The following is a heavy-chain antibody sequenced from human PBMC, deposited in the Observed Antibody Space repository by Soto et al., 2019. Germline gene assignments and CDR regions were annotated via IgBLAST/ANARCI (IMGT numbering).Heavy chain of an antibody. CDR2: IHHSGKS. D-gene: IGHD3-16*01. CDR1: DYSMTSGYF. CDR3: AREQPFMGDKLWWFDS. J-gene: IGHJ5*01. V-gene: IGHV4-38-2*02. Sequence: SETLSLTCDVSDYSMTSGYFWGWIRQPPGKGLQWIGSIHHSGKSYYNPSLKSRVSISVDTSKNQFSLKVQTVTAADTAVYYCAREQPFMGDKLWWFDSWGQGNLVTVSS.